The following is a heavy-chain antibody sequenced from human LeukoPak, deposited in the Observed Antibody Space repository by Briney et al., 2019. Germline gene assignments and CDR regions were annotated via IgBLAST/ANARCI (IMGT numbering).Heavy chain of an antibody. Sequence: GASVKVSCKASGYTFTSYDINWVRQATGQGLEWMGWMSPNSGNTGYAQKLQGRVTMTRNTSISTAYMELSSLRSEDTAVYYCARGLGYCSGGSCYSDAFDIWGQGTMVTVSS. CDR3: ARGLGYCSGGSCYSDAFDI. J-gene: IGHJ3*02. CDR2: MSPNSGNT. D-gene: IGHD2-15*01. CDR1: GYTFTSYD. V-gene: IGHV1-8*01.